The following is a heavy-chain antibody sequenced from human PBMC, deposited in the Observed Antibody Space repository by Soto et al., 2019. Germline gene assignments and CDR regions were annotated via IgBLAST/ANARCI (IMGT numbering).Heavy chain of an antibody. Sequence: QVQLVESGGGVVQPGTSLRLSCAASGFTISTHGMHWVRQAPGKGLEWVANIWYDGSNRFYADSVKGRFTISKDYSKNTLYLQMSSLRAEDTAVYYCAAATTWNFHFHYWGQGTQVTVSS. CDR2: IWYDGSNR. CDR3: AAATTWNFHFHY. CDR1: GFTISTHG. D-gene: IGHD1-7*01. J-gene: IGHJ4*02. V-gene: IGHV3-33*01.